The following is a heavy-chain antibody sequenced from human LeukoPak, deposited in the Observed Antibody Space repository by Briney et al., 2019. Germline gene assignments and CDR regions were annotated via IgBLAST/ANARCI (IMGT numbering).Heavy chain of an antibody. Sequence: GGSLRLSCAASGFTFSSYEMNWVRQAPGKGLEWVSYISSSGSTIYYADSVEGRFTISRDNAKNSLYLQMNSLRAEDTALYYCASFIAAAAHGRGAFDIWGQGTMVTVSS. V-gene: IGHV3-48*03. CDR1: GFTFSSYE. D-gene: IGHD6-13*01. J-gene: IGHJ3*02. CDR3: ASFIAAAAHGRGAFDI. CDR2: ISSSGSTI.